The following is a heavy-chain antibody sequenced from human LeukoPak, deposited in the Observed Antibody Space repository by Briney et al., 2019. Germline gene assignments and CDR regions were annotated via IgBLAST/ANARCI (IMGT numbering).Heavy chain of an antibody. V-gene: IGHV3-74*01. Sequence: PGGSLRLSCEASGFTFPDYWMHWVRQAPGKGLVWVSRVESVGTKTIYADSVRGRFSISRDNAKNSLYLQMNSLRAEDTAVYYCARGGRDHAFDVWGQGTVVTVSS. CDR1: GFTFPDYW. CDR2: VESVGTKT. J-gene: IGHJ3*01. CDR3: ARGGRDHAFDV. D-gene: IGHD3-16*01.